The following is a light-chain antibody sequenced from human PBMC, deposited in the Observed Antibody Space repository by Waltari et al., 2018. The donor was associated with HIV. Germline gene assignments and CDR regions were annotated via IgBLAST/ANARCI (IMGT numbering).Light chain of an antibody. CDR3: QSYDSSNTYA. J-gene: IGLJ1*01. V-gene: IGLV6-57*04. Sequence: NFMLTQPPPVPESPGKKVTIPCTRRSGSVASTYVQRYQQRPDNAPTTVIYEDNQRPYGVPDRFSGSIDSSSNSASLTISGLKTEDEAVYYCQSYDSSNTYAIGAGTKVTVL. CDR1: SGSVASTY. CDR2: EDN.